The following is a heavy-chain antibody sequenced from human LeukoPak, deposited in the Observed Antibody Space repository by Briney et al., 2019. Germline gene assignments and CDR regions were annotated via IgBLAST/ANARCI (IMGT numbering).Heavy chain of an antibody. J-gene: IGHJ3*02. CDR3: ARDNPGLTDTDAFDI. CDR1: GYTFTSYY. V-gene: IGHV1-46*01. CDR2: INPSGDST. Sequence: ASVKVSCKASGYTFTSYYMHWVRQAPGQGLEWMGIINPSGDSTSYAQKFQGRVTMTRDTSTSTVYMELSSLRSEDTAVYYCARDNPGLTDTDAFDIWGQGTMVTVSS. D-gene: IGHD1-14*01.